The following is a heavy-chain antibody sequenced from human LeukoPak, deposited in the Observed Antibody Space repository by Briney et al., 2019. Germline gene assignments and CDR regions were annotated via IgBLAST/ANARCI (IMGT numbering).Heavy chain of an antibody. Sequence: GGSLRLSCAASGFTFSSYAMSWVRQAPGKGLDWVSGISGSGRSTYYADSVKGRFTISRDNSKNTLYLQMNSLRAEDTAIYYCAKVYDSYGFYFNLGHWGQGTLVSASS. J-gene: IGHJ4*02. V-gene: IGHV3-23*01. CDR1: GFTFSSYA. CDR2: ISGSGRST. D-gene: IGHD3-22*01. CDR3: AKVYDSYGFYFNLGH.